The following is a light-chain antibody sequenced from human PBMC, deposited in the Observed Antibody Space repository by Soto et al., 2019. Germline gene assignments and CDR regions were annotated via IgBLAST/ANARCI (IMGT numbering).Light chain of an antibody. CDR2: GAS. Sequence: EIVLTQSPATLSLSPGERATLSCRASQSVNNYLHWYQQRPGQAPRLLIFGASSRATGIPDRFSGSGSVTDFTLTISRLEPEDFAVYFCQQYGSSPRTFGQGTKVDIK. J-gene: IGKJ1*01. CDR3: QQYGSSPRT. CDR1: QSVNNY. V-gene: IGKV3-20*01.